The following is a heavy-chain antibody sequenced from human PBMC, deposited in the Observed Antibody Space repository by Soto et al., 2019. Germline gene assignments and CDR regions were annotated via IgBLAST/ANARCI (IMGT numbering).Heavy chain of an antibody. D-gene: IGHD3-10*01. J-gene: IGHJ5*02. CDR3: ARVGVRGVVYSERGPNWFDP. CDR2: IYYSGST. CDR1: GGSISSGGYY. V-gene: IGHV4-31*03. Sequence: SETLSLTCTVSGGSISSGGYYWSWIRQHPGKGLEWIGYIYYSGSTYYNPSLKSRVTISVDTSKNQFSLKLSSVTAADTAVYYCARVGVRGVVYSERGPNWFDPWGQGTLVTVSS.